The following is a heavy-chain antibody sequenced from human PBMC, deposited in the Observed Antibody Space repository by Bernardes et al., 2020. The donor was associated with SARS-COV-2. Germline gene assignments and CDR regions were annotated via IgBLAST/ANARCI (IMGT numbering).Heavy chain of an antibody. CDR1: GFTSSSYW. CDR3: ARKTGHDYGMDV. CDR2: INSDGRNP. J-gene: IGHJ6*02. D-gene: IGHD3-10*01. V-gene: IGHV3-74*01. Sequence: VGPLSLSCAASGFTSSSYWMHWVRQAPGPGLVWVSRINSDGRNPIYADSVKGRFTISRDSSKNTVYLQMDSLRGEDTAVYFCARKTGHDYGMDVWGQGTTVTGSS.